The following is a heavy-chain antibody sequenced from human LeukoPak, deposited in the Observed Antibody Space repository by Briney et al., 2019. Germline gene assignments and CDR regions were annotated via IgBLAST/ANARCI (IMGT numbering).Heavy chain of an antibody. Sequence: GGSLRLSCAASGFTFSSSYMSWVRQAPGKGLEWVSIIFAGGNTYYAGSVKGRFTISRDSSKNTVSLQMNSLRGEDTSIYYCAKDQFDSWGQGILVTVSS. CDR2: IFAGGNT. CDR3: AKDQFDS. V-gene: IGHV3-66*01. J-gene: IGHJ5*01. CDR1: GFTFSSSY.